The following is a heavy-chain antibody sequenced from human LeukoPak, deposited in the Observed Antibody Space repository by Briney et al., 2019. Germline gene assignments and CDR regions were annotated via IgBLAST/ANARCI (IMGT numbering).Heavy chain of an antibody. CDR2: MSYDGSNK. CDR3: AKRNGF. J-gene: IGHJ4*02. D-gene: IGHD1-1*01. CDR1: GFTFNHYG. Sequence: GGSLRPSCADSGFTFNHYGLHWVRQAPGKGLEWVAVMSYDGSNKYYADSVKGRFTISRDNSKNTLYLQMNSLRVEDTAVYYCAKRNGFWGQGTLVTVSS. V-gene: IGHV3-30*18.